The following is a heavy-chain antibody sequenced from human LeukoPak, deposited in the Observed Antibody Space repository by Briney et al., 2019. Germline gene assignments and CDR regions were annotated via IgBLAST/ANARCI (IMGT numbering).Heavy chain of an antibody. V-gene: IGHV2-26*01. Sequence: SGPTLLNPTATLTLTCTVSGFSLRNPRMGVSWIRQPPGKALEWLSHIFSDDKKSYGTSLKSRLTISKDTSKSQVVLTMTNMDPVDTATYYCARTDSSGYYYPLDYWGQGTLVTVSS. CDR1: GFSLRNPRMG. J-gene: IGHJ4*02. D-gene: IGHD3-22*01. CDR2: IFSDDKK. CDR3: ARTDSSGYYYPLDY.